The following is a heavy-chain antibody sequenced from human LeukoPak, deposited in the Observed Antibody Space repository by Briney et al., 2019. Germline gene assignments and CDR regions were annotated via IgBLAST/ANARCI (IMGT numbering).Heavy chain of an antibody. CDR2: IHSGGNT. V-gene: IGHV3-53*01. J-gene: IGHJ4*02. D-gene: IGHD6-13*01. Sequence: GGSLRLSCAASGLTFRGNYMGWVRQAPGKGLEWVSVIHSGGNTYYADSVKGRFTISRDNSRNTMDLQMNSLRAEDTAVYYCARCDSSRWNGIDYWGQGTLVTVSS. CDR1: GLTFRGNY. CDR3: ARCDSSRWNGIDY.